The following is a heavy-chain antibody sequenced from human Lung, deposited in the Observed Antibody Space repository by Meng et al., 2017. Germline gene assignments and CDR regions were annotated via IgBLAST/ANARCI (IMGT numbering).Heavy chain of an antibody. CDR1: GGSFSDYY. Sequence: QLQLTLWGPELFKPSETLSLTCVVSGGSFSDYYWSWIRQPPGKGLEWIGEINHSGSTNYNPSLESRATISVDTSQNNLSLKLSSVTAADSAVYYCARGPTTMAHDFDCWGQGTLVTVSS. V-gene: IGHV4-34*01. CDR2: INHSGST. J-gene: IGHJ4*02. CDR3: ARGPTTMAHDFDC. D-gene: IGHD4-11*01.